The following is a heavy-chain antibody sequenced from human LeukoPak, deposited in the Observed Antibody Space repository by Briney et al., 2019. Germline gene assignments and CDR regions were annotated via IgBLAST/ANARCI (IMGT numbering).Heavy chain of an antibody. V-gene: IGHV1-69*06. J-gene: IGHJ5*01. CDR1: GGTFSSYA. Sequence: SVKVSCKASGGTFSSYAISWVRQAPGQGPEWMGGIIPIFGTANYAQKFQGRVTITADKSTSTAYMELSSLKSEDTAVYYCARSMTTVTTYNWFDPWGQGTLVTVSS. CDR3: ARSMTTVTTYNWFDP. CDR2: IIPIFGTA. D-gene: IGHD4-17*01.